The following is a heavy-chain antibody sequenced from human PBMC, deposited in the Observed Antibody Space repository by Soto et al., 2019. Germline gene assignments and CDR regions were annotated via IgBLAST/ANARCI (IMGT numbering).Heavy chain of an antibody. CDR3: ARDAADDGDYVYFQH. Sequence: ASVKVSCKASGYTFSNYGISWVRQAPGQGLEWMGWISTYYGNTNYAQKLQGRVTMTTDTSTSTAYMELRSLRSDDTAMYYCARDAADDGDYVYFQHWGQGTLVTVSS. D-gene: IGHD4-17*01. CDR1: GYTFSNYG. CDR2: ISTYYGNT. J-gene: IGHJ1*01. V-gene: IGHV1-18*01.